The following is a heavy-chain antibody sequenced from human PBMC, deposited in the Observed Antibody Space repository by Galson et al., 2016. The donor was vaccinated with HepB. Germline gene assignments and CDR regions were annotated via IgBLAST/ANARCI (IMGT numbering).Heavy chain of an antibody. Sequence: SVKVSCKASGYTFTSFGISWVRQAPGQGLEWMGWISVYNGNTNYVQKFQGRVTMTTDTSTTTAYMELSDLRSDDTAMYSCARLDSEITLDDWGQGTLVTVSS. J-gene: IGHJ4*02. V-gene: IGHV1-18*01. CDR1: GYTFTSFG. CDR3: ARLDSEITLDD. CDR2: ISVYNGNT. D-gene: IGHD1-26*01.